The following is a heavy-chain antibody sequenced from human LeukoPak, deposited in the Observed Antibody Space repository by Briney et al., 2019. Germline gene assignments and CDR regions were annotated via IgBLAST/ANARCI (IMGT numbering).Heavy chain of an antibody. V-gene: IGHV3-7*01. J-gene: IGHJ4*02. D-gene: IGHD3-22*01. CDR3: ARKGGYSSGYYY. CDR2: IKQDGSEK. CDR1: GFTFGDYW. Sequence: PGGSLRLSCAASGFTFGDYWMTWVRQAPGKGLEWVANIKQDGSEKDYVDSVKGRFTISRDNAKNSLYLQMDSLRVEDTAVYFCARKGGYSSGYYYWGQGTLVTVSS.